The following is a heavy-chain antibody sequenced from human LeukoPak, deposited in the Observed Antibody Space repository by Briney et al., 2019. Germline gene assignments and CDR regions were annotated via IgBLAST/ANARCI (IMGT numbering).Heavy chain of an antibody. CDR3: ARVSQSRVVAAFDI. J-gene: IGHJ3*02. D-gene: IGHD2-15*01. CDR2: ISSNGGST. V-gene: IGHV3-64D*09. Sequence: PGGSLRLSCSASGFTFNSYVMHWVRQAPGKGLEYVSAISSNGGSTYYADSVKGRFTISRDNSKNTLYLQMSSLRGEDTAVYYCARVSQSRVVAAFDIWGQGTMVTVSS. CDR1: GFTFNSYV.